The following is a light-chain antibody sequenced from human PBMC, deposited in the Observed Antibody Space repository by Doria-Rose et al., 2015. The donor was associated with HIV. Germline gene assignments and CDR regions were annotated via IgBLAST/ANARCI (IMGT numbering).Light chain of an antibody. CDR2: KAS. CDR3: QQYNSYSPYT. V-gene: IGKV1-5*03. CDR1: QIIDNS. J-gene: IGKJ2*01. Sequence: SASVGDRVTITCRASQIIDNSLAWYQQKPGKAPNLLIYKASSLESGVPSRFSGSGSGREFTLTISSLQPDDFATYYCQQYNSYSPYTFGQGTKLEIK.